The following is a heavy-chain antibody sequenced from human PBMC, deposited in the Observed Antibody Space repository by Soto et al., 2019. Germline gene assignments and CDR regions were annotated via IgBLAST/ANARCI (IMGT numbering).Heavy chain of an antibody. CDR2: ISYDGSNK. D-gene: IGHD6-13*01. Sequence: GGSLRLSCAASGFTFSSYAMHWVRQAPGKGLEWVAVISYDGSNKYYADSVKGRFTISRDNSKNTLYLQMNSLRAEDTAVYYCARDAIAAAGKDSAVAVKRDGMDVWGQGTTVTVSS. CDR1: GFTFSSYA. J-gene: IGHJ6*02. CDR3: ARDAIAAAGKDSAVAVKRDGMDV. V-gene: IGHV3-30-3*01.